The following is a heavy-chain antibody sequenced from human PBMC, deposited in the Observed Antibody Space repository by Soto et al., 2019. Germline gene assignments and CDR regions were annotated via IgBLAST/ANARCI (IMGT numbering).Heavy chain of an antibody. CDR3: ARRGGSSSGYYYYAMDV. J-gene: IGHJ6*02. Sequence: SETLSLTCSVSSDSMNSGGYYWSWIRQHPGKGLEWIGYIYSNGDTYYNPSLKSRVTISVDTSKNQFSLNLTSVTAADTAVYYCARRGGSSSGYYYYAMDVWGPGTTVTVSS. V-gene: IGHV4-31*03. CDR1: SDSMNSGGYY. CDR2: IYSNGDT. D-gene: IGHD6-6*01.